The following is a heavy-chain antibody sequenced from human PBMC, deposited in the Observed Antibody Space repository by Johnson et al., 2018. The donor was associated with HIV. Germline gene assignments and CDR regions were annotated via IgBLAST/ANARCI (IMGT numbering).Heavy chain of an antibody. CDR1: GFTFSSYG. D-gene: IGHD2-8*02. J-gene: IGHJ3*02. V-gene: IGHV3-30*02. Sequence: QEQLVESGGGVVQPGGSLRLSCAASGFTFSSYGMHWVRQAPGKGLEWVAFIRYDGSNKYYADSVKGRFTISRDNSKDTLSLQMNSLRDEDTAVYYCAKVRRSGGVRDVFDIWGQGTTVTVSS. CDR2: IRYDGSNK. CDR3: AKVRRSGGVRDVFDI.